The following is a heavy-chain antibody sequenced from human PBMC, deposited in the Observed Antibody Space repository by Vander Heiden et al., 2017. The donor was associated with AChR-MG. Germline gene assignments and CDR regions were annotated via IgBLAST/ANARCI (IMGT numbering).Heavy chain of an antibody. V-gene: IGHV3-48*01. J-gene: IGHJ3*02. Sequence: EVQLVESGGGLVQLGGSLRLSCAASGFTFSSYSMNWVRQAPGKGLEWVSYISSSSSTIYYADSVKGRFTISRDNAKNSLYLQMNSLRAEDTAVYYCARELNYGGNSRYAFDIWGQGTMVTVSS. CDR1: GFTFSSYS. CDR3: ARELNYGGNSRYAFDI. CDR2: ISSSSSTI. D-gene: IGHD4-17*01.